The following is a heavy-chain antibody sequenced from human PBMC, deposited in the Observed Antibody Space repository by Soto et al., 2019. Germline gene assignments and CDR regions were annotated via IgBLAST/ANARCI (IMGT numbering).Heavy chain of an antibody. Sequence: SETLSLTCAVYGGSFSGYYWSWIRLPPGKGLEWIGEINHSGSTNYNPSLKSRVTISVDTSKNQFSLKLSSVTAADTAVYYCARSXTIFGVVKYYYMDVWGKGTTVTVSS. CDR1: GGSFSGYY. V-gene: IGHV4-34*01. J-gene: IGHJ6*03. CDR3: ARSXTIFGVVKYYYMDV. CDR2: INHSGST. D-gene: IGHD3-3*01.